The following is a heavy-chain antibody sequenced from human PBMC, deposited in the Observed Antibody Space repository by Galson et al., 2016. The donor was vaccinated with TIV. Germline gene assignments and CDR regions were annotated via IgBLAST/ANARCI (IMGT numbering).Heavy chain of an antibody. J-gene: IGHJ5*02. CDR3: ARLGYCSSMSCFQFDP. CDR1: GYTFTGNY. Sequence: SVKVSCKASGYTFTGNYMHWVRQAPGQGLEWMGWINTATGYTKYSQTFQDRITITRDTSASTAYMELSSLRSEDTATYYCARLGYCSSMSCFQFDPWGQGTLVSVSS. V-gene: IGHV1-3*04. CDR2: INTATGYT. D-gene: IGHD2-2*01.